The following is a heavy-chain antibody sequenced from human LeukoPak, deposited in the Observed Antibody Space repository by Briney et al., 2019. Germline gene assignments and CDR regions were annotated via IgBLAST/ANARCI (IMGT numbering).Heavy chain of an antibody. CDR2: INQSGST. Sequence: SETLSLTCAVYGESFTGYYWNWIRQPPGNGLEWIGEINQSGSTNYNPSLKSRITISVDTSKNQFSLKLTSVTAADTAVYYCARLQPRQGWFDPWGQGTLATVSS. CDR1: GESFTGYY. V-gene: IGHV4-34*01. J-gene: IGHJ5*02. CDR3: ARLQPRQGWFDP.